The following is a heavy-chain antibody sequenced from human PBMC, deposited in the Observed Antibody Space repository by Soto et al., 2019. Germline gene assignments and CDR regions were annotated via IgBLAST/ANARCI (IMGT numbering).Heavy chain of an antibody. CDR3: ARARRVPYDSSGYYYDY. D-gene: IGHD3-22*01. CDR1: GFTFSSYW. CDR2: INSDGSST. Sequence: PGGSLRLSCAASGFTFSSYWMHWVRQAPGKGLVWVSRINSDGSSTSYADSVKGRFTISRDNAKNTLYLQMNSLRAEDTAVYYCARARRVPYDSSGYYYDYWGQGTLVTVSS. V-gene: IGHV3-74*01. J-gene: IGHJ4*02.